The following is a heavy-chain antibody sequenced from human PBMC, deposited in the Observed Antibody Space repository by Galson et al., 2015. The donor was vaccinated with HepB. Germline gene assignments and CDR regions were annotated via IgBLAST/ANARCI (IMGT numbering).Heavy chain of an antibody. D-gene: IGHD2-2*01. CDR2: IKQDGSEK. V-gene: IGHV3-7*01. Sequence: SLRLSCAASGFTFSSYWMSWVRQAPGKGLEWVANIKQDGSEKYYVDSVKGRFTISRDNGKNSLYLQLNSLRAEDTAVFYCARDSSYIVVPAAGDFDYWGQGSLVTVSS. J-gene: IGHJ4*02. CDR3: ARDSSYIVVPAAGDFDY. CDR1: GFTFSSYW.